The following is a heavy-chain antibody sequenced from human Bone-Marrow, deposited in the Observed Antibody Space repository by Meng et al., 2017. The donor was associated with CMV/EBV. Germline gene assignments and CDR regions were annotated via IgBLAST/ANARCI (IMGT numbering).Heavy chain of an antibody. CDR3: ATIPDIVVVPAAISLGSDY. D-gene: IGHD2-2*01. V-gene: IGHV1-69*02. CDR1: GGTFSSYT. J-gene: IGHJ4*02. Sequence: SVMVSCKASGGTFSSYTISWVRQAPGQGLEWMGRIIPILGIANYAQKFQGRVTITADNSTSTAYMQLSSRISDDTAVYYCATIPDIVVVPAAISLGSDYWGQGTLVTVSS. CDR2: IIPILGIA.